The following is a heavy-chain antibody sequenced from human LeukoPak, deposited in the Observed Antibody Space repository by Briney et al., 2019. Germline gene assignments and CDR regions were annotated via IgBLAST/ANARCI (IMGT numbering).Heavy chain of an antibody. CDR3: ARDGRGDYCSGGSCLMFDP. D-gene: IGHD2-15*01. CDR2: ISGSSSYI. CDR1: GFTFSSYG. V-gene: IGHV3-21*01. J-gene: IGHJ5*02. Sequence: PGGSLRLSCAASGFTFSSYGMHWVRQAPGKGLEWVSSISGSSSYIYYADSVKGRFTISRNNAKKSLFLQMNSLRAEDTAVYYCARDGRGDYCSGGSCLMFDPWGQGTLVTVSS.